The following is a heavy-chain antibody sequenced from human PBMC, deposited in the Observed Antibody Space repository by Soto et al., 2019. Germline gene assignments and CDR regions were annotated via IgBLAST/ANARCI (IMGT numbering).Heavy chain of an antibody. CDR3: ALLYYYDSSGYPNYDY. CDR1: GYTFTGYY. CDR2: INPNSGGT. V-gene: IGHV1-2*04. Sequence: ASVKVSCKASGYTFTGYYMHWVRQAPGQGLEWMGWINPNSGGTNYAQKFQGWVTMTRDTSISTAYMELSRLRSDDTAVYYCALLYYYDSSGYPNYDYWGLGTLVTVSS. D-gene: IGHD3-22*01. J-gene: IGHJ4*02.